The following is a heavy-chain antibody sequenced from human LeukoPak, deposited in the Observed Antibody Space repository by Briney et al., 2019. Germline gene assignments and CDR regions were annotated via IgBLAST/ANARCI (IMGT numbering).Heavy chain of an antibody. CDR2: ISSSGHT. V-gene: IGHV4-4*07. CDR3: ASVGAGIPDY. CDR1: GDSISPHY. Sequence: PSETLSLTCTVSGDSISPHYWSWIRQPAGKGLEWIGRISSSGHTDYNPSLKSRVTISLDTSRNQFSLKLGSVTAADTAVYYCASVGAGIPDYWGQGTLVTVSS. J-gene: IGHJ4*02. D-gene: IGHD1-26*01.